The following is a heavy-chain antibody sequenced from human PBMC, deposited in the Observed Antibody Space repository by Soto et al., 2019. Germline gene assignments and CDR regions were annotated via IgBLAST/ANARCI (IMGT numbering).Heavy chain of an antibody. J-gene: IGHJ4*02. Sequence: GGSLRLSCAASGFTFSSYAMNWVRQAPGKALEWVSAIGGSGGSTYYADSVKGRFTISRDNSKSTLYLQMNSLRAEDTAVYYCAKAPFYSGYTFDYWGQGTLVTVSS. V-gene: IGHV3-23*01. D-gene: IGHD5-12*01. CDR2: IGGSGGST. CDR3: AKAPFYSGYTFDY. CDR1: GFTFSSYA.